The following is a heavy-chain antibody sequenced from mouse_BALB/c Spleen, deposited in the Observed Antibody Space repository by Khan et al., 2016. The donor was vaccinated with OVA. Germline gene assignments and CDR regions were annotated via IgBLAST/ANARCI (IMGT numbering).Heavy chain of an antibody. CDR1: GYTFTSYW. D-gene: IGHD2-13*01. CDR3: TRGDPGNFDY. Sequence: QVQLKQSGAELVRPGASVKLSCKASGYTFTSYWINWVRQRPGQGPEWIGNIYPSDSYTNYNQKFKDKATLTVDKSSSTAYMQLSSPTSEDSAVFYCTRGDPGNFDYWGQGTTLTVAS. V-gene: IGHV1-69*02. J-gene: IGHJ2*01. CDR2: IYPSDSYT.